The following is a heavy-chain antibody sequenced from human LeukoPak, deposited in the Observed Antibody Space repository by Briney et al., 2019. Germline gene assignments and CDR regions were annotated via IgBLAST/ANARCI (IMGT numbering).Heavy chain of an antibody. CDR3: ARDQYYYDSSGYYFGWFDP. Sequence: SGTLSLTCTVSGGSISSYYWSWIRQPPGKGLEWIGYIYYSGSTNYNPSLKSRVTISVDTSKNQFSLKLSSVTAADTAVYYCARDQYYYDSSGYYFGWFDPWGQGTLVTVSS. J-gene: IGHJ5*02. V-gene: IGHV4-59*01. CDR1: GGSISSYY. CDR2: IYYSGST. D-gene: IGHD3-22*01.